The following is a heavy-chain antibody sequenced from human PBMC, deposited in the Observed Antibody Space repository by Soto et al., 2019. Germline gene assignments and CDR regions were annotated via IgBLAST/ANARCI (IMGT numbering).Heavy chain of an antibody. D-gene: IGHD3-3*01. Sequence: QVQLVQSGAEVKKPGASVKVSCKASGYTFTSYDINWVRQATGQGLEWMGWMNPNSGNTGYAHKFQVRVTMTRNTSISTDYMELSSLRSEDTAVYYCASELDRRGFDPWGQGTLVTVSS. CDR1: GYTFTSYD. CDR2: MNPNSGNT. V-gene: IGHV1-8*01. J-gene: IGHJ5*02. CDR3: ASELDRRGFDP.